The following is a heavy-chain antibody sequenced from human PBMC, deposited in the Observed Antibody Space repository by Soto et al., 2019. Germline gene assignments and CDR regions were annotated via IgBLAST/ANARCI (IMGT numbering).Heavy chain of an antibody. D-gene: IGHD2-15*01. CDR3: VILSLVVAAATRDVS. V-gene: IGHV3-48*01. J-gene: IGHJ5*02. CDR2: ISSSSSTI. CDR1: GFTFISYS. Sequence: PGGSLRLSCAASGFTFISYSMNWVRQAPGKGLEWVSYISSSSSTIYYADSVKGRFTISRDNAKNSLYLQMNSLRAEDTAVYYCVILSLVVAAATRDVSLGQGILVTVSS.